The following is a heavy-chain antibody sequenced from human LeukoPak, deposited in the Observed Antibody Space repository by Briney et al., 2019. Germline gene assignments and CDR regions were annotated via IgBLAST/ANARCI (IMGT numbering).Heavy chain of an antibody. D-gene: IGHD3-10*01. J-gene: IGHJ4*02. Sequence: GGSLRLSCAASRFTFSTYWMHWVRQAPGKGLEWVSVIYSGGSTYYADSVKGRFTISRDNSKSTLYIQMNSLRAEDTAVYYCARAKPKNMVRGLIMRRESRYYFDYWGQGTLVTVSS. CDR1: RFTFSTYW. V-gene: IGHV3-53*01. CDR2: IYSGGST. CDR3: ARAKPKNMVRGLIMRRESRYYFDY.